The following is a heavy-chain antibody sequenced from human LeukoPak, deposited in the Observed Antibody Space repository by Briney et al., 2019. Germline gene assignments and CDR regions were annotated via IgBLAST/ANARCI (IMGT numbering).Heavy chain of an antibody. D-gene: IGHD1-1*01. Sequence: SGPTLVKPTQTLTLTCTFSGFSLSTGGVGVGWIRQPPGKALECLALIYWDDDRRYNPSLRSRLTITKDTSRNQVVLTMTDMDPVDTATYFCVKRRGGYNWNDGDFDYWGQGTLVTVSS. V-gene: IGHV2-5*02. CDR3: VKRRGGYNWNDGDFDY. J-gene: IGHJ4*02. CDR1: GFSLSTGGVG. CDR2: IYWDDDR.